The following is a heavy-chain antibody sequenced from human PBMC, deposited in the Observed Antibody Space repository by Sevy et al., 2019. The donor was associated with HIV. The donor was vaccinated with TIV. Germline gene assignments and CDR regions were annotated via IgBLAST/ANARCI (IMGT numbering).Heavy chain of an antibody. V-gene: IGHV3-30*04. CDR2: MSYVGGSE. D-gene: IGHD2-21*02. CDR3: ARLESCAGDCYYFDY. Sequence: GGSLRLSCAASGFNFRDYAVHWVRQAPGKGLEWVAIMSYVGGSENYADSVKGRFTISRDNSKNTLYLRMNSLTTEDTAVYYCARLESCAGDCYYFDYWGQGILVTVSS. J-gene: IGHJ4*02. CDR1: GFNFRDYA.